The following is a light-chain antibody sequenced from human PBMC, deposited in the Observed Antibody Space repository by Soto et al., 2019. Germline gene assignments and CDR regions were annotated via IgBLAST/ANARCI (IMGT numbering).Light chain of an antibody. V-gene: IGLV1-44*01. Sequence: QSVLTQPPSASGTPGQRVTISCSGSTSNIGSNTVNWYHHLPGTAPKLLIYSHNQRPSGVPDRFSGSRSGTSASLAISGLKSDDEADYYCAAWDDSLNGVVFGGGTKLTVL. CDR1: TSNIGSNT. J-gene: IGLJ2*01. CDR3: AAWDDSLNGVV. CDR2: SHN.